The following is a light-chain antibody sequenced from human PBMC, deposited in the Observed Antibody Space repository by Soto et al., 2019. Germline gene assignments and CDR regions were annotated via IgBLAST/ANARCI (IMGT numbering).Light chain of an antibody. CDR1: HTVSSS. Sequence: EIVMTQSPATLSVSPGEKATLSCRASHTVSSSLAWYQQRPGQAPRLLIYAASTRASGIPARFSGSGSGTEFTLTISSLQFKDFAVYYCQHYNNWPPFTFGQGTKLEI. V-gene: IGKV3-15*01. CDR2: AAS. CDR3: QHYNNWPPFT. J-gene: IGKJ2*01.